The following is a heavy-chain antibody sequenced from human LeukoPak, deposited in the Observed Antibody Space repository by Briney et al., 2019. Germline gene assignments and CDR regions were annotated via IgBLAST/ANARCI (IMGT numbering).Heavy chain of an antibody. CDR3: ASWRGYSSGWSGPFDY. J-gene: IGHJ4*02. D-gene: IGHD6-19*01. V-gene: IGHV1-2*02. CDR1: GYTFTGYY. Sequence: ASVKVSCKASGYTFTGYYMHWVRQAPGQGLEWMGWIDPKSGGTNYAQKFQGRVTTTRDTAISTGYMELSRLRSDDTAVYYCASWRGYSSGWSGPFDYWGQGTLVTVSS. CDR2: IDPKSGGT.